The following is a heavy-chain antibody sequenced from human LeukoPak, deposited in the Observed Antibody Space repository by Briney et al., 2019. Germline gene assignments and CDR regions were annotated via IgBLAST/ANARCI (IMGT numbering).Heavy chain of an antibody. Sequence: GGSLRLSCAASGFTFSSYSMNWVRQAPGKGLEWVSYISTGSSTIYYADSVKGRFTISRDNAKNSLYLQMNSLRAEDTAVYYCASYDYYYGMDVWGQGTTVTVSS. CDR1: GFTFSSYS. CDR2: ISTGSSTI. CDR3: ASYDYYYGMDV. V-gene: IGHV3-48*04. J-gene: IGHJ6*02.